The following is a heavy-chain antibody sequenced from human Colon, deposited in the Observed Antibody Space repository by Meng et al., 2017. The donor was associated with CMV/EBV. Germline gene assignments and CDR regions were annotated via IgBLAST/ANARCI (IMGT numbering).Heavy chain of an antibody. Sequence: GGSLRLSCAASGFTFSSHAMSWVRQAPGKGLEWVSSISSSGSFIYYADSVKGRFTISRDNAKDSVVLQMNSLRVEDTALYYCVRDRGAMDVWGQGTTVTVSS. D-gene: IGHD3-10*01. CDR1: GFTFSSHA. CDR3: VRDRGAMDV. V-gene: IGHV3-21*01. CDR2: ISSSGSFI. J-gene: IGHJ6*02.